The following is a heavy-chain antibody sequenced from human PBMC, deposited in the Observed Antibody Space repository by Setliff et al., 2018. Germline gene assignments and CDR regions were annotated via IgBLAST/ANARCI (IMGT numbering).Heavy chain of an antibody. V-gene: IGHV4-39*01. CDR2: LYYGGSTYST. J-gene: IGHJ4*02. CDR3: ARIITTKASAADFDY. D-gene: IGHD1-1*01. Sequence: SETLSLTCTVSGASISSGTYYWAWIRQPPGKGLEWIGSLYYGGSTYSTYYNPSLKSRITISVDTSMNQFPLRLSSVTAADTAVYYCARIITTKASAADFDYWGQGTLVTVSS. CDR1: GASISSGTYY.